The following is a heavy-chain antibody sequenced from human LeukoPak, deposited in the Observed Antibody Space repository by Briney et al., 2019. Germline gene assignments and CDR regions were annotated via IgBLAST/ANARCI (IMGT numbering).Heavy chain of an antibody. CDR3: ARSPGGNARTWLDY. CDR1: GYTFTNYA. D-gene: IGHD4-23*01. Sequence: GTSVKVSCKASGYTFTNYALHWVRQAPGQRLEWMGWTNGATGNTRFSQDFQGRLTITIDTSASIAYMDLSSLRSEDTAVYYCARSPGGNARTWLDYWGQGTQVTVSS. V-gene: IGHV1-3*02. CDR2: TNGATGNT. J-gene: IGHJ4*02.